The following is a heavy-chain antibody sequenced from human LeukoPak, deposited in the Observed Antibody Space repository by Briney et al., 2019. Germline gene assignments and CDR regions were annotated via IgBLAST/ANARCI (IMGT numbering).Heavy chain of an antibody. J-gene: IGHJ4*02. D-gene: IGHD6-19*01. CDR1: GGSMRSYY. CDR3: ARGLYSSGWYTHYYFDH. CDR2: ISYSGST. Sequence: PSETLSLTCSVSGGSMRSYYWSWIRHPPGKGLEWIAYISYSGSTICNPSLKSRVTISVDTSKNQFSLRLTSLSAADTAVYYCARGLYSSGWYTHYYFDHWGQGTLVTVSS. V-gene: IGHV4-59*01.